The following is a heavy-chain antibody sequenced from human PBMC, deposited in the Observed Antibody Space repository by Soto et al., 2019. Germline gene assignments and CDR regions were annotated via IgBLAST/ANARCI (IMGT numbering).Heavy chain of an antibody. CDR3: ARGPASFWSGYYTT. Sequence: SETLSLTCTVSGGSISSYYWSWIRQPPGRGLEWIGYIYYSGSTNYNPSLKSRVTISVDTSKNQFSLKLSSVTAADTAVYYCARGPASFWSGYYTTWVKGTTVT. D-gene: IGHD3-3*01. J-gene: IGHJ6*03. CDR1: GGSISSYY. CDR2: IYYSGST. V-gene: IGHV4-59*01.